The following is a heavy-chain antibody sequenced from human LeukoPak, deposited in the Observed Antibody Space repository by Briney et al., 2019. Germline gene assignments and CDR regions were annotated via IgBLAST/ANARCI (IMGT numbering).Heavy chain of an antibody. CDR2: IIAILGIA. D-gene: IGHD6-13*01. CDR3: ARVYGSSWYISLHYYGMDV. CDR1: GGTFSNYA. Sequence: SVKVSCKASGGTFSNYAISWVRQATGQGLEWMGRIIAILGIANYAQKFQGRVTITADKSTSTAYMELSSLRSEDTAVYYCARVYGSSWYISLHYYGMDVWGQGTTVTVSS. V-gene: IGHV1-69*04. J-gene: IGHJ6*02.